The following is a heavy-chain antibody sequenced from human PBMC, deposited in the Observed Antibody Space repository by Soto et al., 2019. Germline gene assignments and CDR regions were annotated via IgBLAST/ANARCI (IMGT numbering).Heavy chain of an antibody. D-gene: IGHD6-13*01. J-gene: IGHJ5*02. CDR1: GFSLTSNGVG. V-gene: IGHV2-5*02. CDR2: IYWADTD. Sequence: QISLKESGPTLVQPTQTLTLTCTFSGFSLTSNGVGVGWIRQPPGKALEWLSLIYWADTDRYSPSLKTRLTITKDTSKNQVVLTMTYMDPVDTATYYCAHEGYVSDTWYDPWGQGTLVTVSS. CDR3: AHEGYVSDTWYDP.